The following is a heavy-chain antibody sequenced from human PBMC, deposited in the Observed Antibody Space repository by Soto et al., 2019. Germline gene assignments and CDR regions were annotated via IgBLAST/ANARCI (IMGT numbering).Heavy chain of an antibody. J-gene: IGHJ6*02. CDR3: AATDSSGYSQYYYYYGMDV. CDR2: INPSGGST. Sequence: ASVKVSCKASGYTFTSYYMHWVRQAPGQGLEWMGIINPSGGSTSYAQKFQGRVTMTRDTSTSTVYMELSSLRSEDTAVYYCAATDSSGYSQYYYYYGMDVWGQGTTVTVSS. CDR1: GYTFTSYY. V-gene: IGHV1-46*01. D-gene: IGHD3-22*01.